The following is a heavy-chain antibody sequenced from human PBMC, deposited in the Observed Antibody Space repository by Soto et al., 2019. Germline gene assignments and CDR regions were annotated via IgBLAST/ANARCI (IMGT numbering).Heavy chain of an antibody. CDR2: TSVYNGDS. D-gene: IGHD4-17*01. V-gene: IGHV1-18*01. CDR1: GYTFYSYD. Sequence: QVQLVQSGPEVKKPGASVKVSCKTSGYTFYSYDITWVRQAPGQGLEWMGTTSVYNGDSNVAQNLQGRVTMTIDKSPATAYMDLKNLTSDEPAVFYCARARATVTTERALGYWGQGTLVTVSS. J-gene: IGHJ4*02. CDR3: ARARATVTTERALGY.